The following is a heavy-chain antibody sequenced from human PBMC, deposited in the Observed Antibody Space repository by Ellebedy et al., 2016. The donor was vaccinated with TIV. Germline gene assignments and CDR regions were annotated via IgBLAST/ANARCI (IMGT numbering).Heavy chain of an antibody. J-gene: IGHJ6*03. CDR2: IYYSGST. Sequence: SETLSLXXTVSGGSISSYYWSWIRQPPGKGLEWIGYIYYSGSTNYNPSLKSRVTISVDTSKNQFSLKLSSVTAADTAVYYCARGVVPAAIYYYYYYMDVWGKGTTVTVSS. D-gene: IGHD2-2*02. V-gene: IGHV4-59*01. CDR3: ARGVVPAAIYYYYYYMDV. CDR1: GGSISSYY.